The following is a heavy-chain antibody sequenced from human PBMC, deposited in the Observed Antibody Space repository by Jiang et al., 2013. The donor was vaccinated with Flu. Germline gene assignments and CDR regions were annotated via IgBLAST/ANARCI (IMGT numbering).Heavy chain of an antibody. CDR3: VRPNPATRPSAFD. CDR1: GFSLSTTGVG. V-gene: IGHV2-5*02. CDR2: IYWDDDK. Sequence: KPTQTLTLTCSFSGFSLSTTGVGVGWIRQAPGKALEWLALIYWDDDKRYSPSLKSRLTITKDTSKKPGGPDNDQHGPCGHSHIYCVRPNPATRPSAFD. J-gene: IGHJ3*02. D-gene: IGHD6-6*01.